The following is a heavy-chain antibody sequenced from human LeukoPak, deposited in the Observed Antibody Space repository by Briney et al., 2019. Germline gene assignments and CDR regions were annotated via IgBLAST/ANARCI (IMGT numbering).Heavy chain of an antibody. J-gene: IGHJ4*02. Sequence: AGSLRLSCIASVFTFSVSSMHWVRPAPGRGLEWVAVILFDGSDNYYANSVKGRFTISRDNSQNTVYLQMNSLRAEDTAVYYCARDQPEMIYGDYGQVTDYWGQGTLVTVSS. CDR2: ILFDGSDN. V-gene: IGHV3-33*01. CDR3: ARDQPEMIYGDYGQVTDY. D-gene: IGHD4-17*01. CDR1: VFTFSVSS.